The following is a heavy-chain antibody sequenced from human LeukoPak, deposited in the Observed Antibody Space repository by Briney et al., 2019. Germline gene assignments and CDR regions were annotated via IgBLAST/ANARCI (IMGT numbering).Heavy chain of an antibody. CDR2: IHSGGLT. CDR1: GLTVSSNH. J-gene: IGHJ4*02. CDR3: ARDRGSFDY. Sequence: GGSLRLSCAVSGLTVSSNHFSWVRQAPGKGLEWVSVIHSGGLTVYTDSVKGRFTISRDNSKNTLYLQMSSLRPEDTAVYYCARDRGSFDYWGQGTVVTVSP. V-gene: IGHV3-66*02.